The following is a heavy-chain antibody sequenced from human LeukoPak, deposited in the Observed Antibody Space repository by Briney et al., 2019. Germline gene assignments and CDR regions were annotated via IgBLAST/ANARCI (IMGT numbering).Heavy chain of an antibody. J-gene: IGHJ5*02. CDR3: ARDKGA. Sequence: GGSLRLSCVVSGLTVSNNYMSRVRQAPGKGLEWVSVIYSDGTTRNADSVKGRFTISRDNSKNTVYLQMDSLRAEDTAVYYCARDKGAWGQGTLVTVSS. V-gene: IGHV3-66*01. CDR2: IYSDGTT. CDR1: GLTVSNNY.